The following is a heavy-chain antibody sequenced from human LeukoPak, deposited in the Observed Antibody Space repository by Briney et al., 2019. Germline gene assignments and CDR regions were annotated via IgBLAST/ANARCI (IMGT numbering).Heavy chain of an antibody. J-gene: IGHJ4*02. Sequence: PGGSLRLSXAASGFTVSSNYMSWVRQAPGKGLEWVSITYRGGNTDYADSVKGRFTISRVISENTVYLQMNSLRSEDTAVYYCARAGPIDYWGQGTLVTVSS. CDR1: GFTVSSNY. V-gene: IGHV3-53*01. CDR3: ARAGPIDY. CDR2: TYRGGNT.